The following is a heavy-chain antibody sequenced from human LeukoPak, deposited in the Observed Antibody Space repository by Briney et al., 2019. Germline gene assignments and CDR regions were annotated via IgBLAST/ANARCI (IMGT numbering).Heavy chain of an antibody. CDR2: IYTSGST. V-gene: IGHV4-61*02. Sequence: PSQTLSLTCTVSGGSISSGSYYWSWIRQPAGKGLEWIGRIYTSGSTNYNPSLKSRVTISVDTSKNQFSLKLSSVTAADTAVYYCARAVNLSQIRGAPPFDPWGQGTLVTVSS. CDR3: ARAVNLSQIRGAPPFDP. D-gene: IGHD3-10*01. J-gene: IGHJ5*02. CDR1: GGSISSGSYY.